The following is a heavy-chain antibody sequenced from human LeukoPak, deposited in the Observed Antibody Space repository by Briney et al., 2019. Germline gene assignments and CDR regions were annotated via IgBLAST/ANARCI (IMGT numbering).Heavy chain of an antibody. D-gene: IGHD1-26*01. J-gene: IGHJ4*02. Sequence: GASVKVSCKASGYTFTSYRISWVRQAPGQGLEWVGWISAYNGNTNYAQKLQGRVTMTTDTSTSTAYMELRSLRSDDTAVYYCARSPSGSTPLDFDYWGQGTLVTVSS. V-gene: IGHV1-18*01. CDR3: ARSPSGSTPLDFDY. CDR1: GYTFTSYR. CDR2: ISAYNGNT.